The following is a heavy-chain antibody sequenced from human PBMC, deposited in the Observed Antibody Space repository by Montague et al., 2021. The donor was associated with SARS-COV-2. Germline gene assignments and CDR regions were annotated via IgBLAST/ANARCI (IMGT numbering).Heavy chain of an antibody. J-gene: IGHJ4*02. CDR3: ARVHFFGPGARGFEH. V-gene: IGHV4-61*03. D-gene: IGHD1-26*01. CDR1: GGLSNTYPSNSDF. CDR2: IHYXGYT. Sequence: SETLSLTCTVSGGLSNTYPSNSDFWSWIQQTPWKELECIRWIHYXGYTNYNPSLKSRVTISIDTSKRSFSLRLNFLTATYTAVYYCARVHFFGPGARGFEHWGQGTLVTVAS.